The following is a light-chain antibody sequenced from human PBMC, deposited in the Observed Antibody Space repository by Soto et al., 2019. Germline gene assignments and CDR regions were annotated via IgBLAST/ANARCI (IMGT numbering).Light chain of an antibody. Sequence: EIVLTQSPGTLSLSPGERATLSCRASQTISNNYLAWYQQRPGQAPRLLVYGLLIYGASTRAAGIPDRFSGSGSGTDFTLTISRLEPEDFAVYYCQEYGSSPHGSTFGQGTKLEIK. CDR2: GAS. V-gene: IGKV3-20*01. CDR1: QTISNNY. CDR3: QEYGSSPHGST. J-gene: IGKJ2*01.